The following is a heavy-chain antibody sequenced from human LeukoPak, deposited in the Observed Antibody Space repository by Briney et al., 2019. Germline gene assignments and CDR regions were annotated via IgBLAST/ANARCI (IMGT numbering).Heavy chain of an antibody. CDR1: GGSISSSNW. Sequence: PSETLSLTCAVSGGSISSSNWWTWVRQPPGKGLEWIGEIYHSGSTNYNPSLKSRVTISVDTSKNQFSLKLSSVTAADTAVYYCATLNEGGQQLARNAIDYWGQGTLVTVSS. V-gene: IGHV4-4*02. CDR2: IYHSGST. CDR3: ATLNEGGQQLARNAIDY. J-gene: IGHJ4*02. D-gene: IGHD6-13*01.